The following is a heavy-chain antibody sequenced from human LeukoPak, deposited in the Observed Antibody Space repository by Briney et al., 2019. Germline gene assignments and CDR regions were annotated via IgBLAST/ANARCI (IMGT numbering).Heavy chain of an antibody. CDR1: VFTFSSYG. CDR3: ARGPQWLVPYNWFDP. CDR2: IWYDGSNK. Sequence: GGSLRLSCAASVFTFSSYGMHWVRQAPGKGLEWVAVIWYDGSNKYYADSVKGRFTISRDNSKNTLYLQMNSLRAEDTAVYYCARGPQWLVPYNWFDPWGQGTLVTVSS. V-gene: IGHV3-33*01. J-gene: IGHJ5*02. D-gene: IGHD6-19*01.